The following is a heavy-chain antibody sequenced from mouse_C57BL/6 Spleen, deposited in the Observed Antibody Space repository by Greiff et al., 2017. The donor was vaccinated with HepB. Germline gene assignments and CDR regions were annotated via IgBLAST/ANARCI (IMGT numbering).Heavy chain of an antibody. Sequence: QVHVKQSGPELVKPGASVKLSCKASGYTFTSYDINWVKQRPGQGLEWIGWIYPRDGSTKYNEKFKGKATLTVDTSSSTAYMELNSLTSEDSAVYFCARITTVVATDYFDYWGQGTTLTVSS. V-gene: IGHV1-85*01. CDR2: IYPRDGST. CDR1: GYTFTSYD. J-gene: IGHJ2*01. CDR3: ARITTVVATDYFDY. D-gene: IGHD1-1*01.